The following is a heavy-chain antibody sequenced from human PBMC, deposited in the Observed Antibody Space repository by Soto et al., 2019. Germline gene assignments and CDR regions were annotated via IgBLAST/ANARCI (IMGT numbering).Heavy chain of an antibody. V-gene: IGHV6-1*01. CDR1: GDSVSSNSAA. Sequence: SQTLSLTCAISGDSVSSNSAAWNWIRQSPSRGLEWLGRTYYRSKWYNDYAVSVKSRITINPDTSKNQFSLQLNSVTPEDTAVDYCARGMTTVTTNWFDPWGQGTLVTVSS. CDR3: ARGMTTVTTNWFDP. CDR2: TYYRSKWYN. D-gene: IGHD4-17*01. J-gene: IGHJ5*02.